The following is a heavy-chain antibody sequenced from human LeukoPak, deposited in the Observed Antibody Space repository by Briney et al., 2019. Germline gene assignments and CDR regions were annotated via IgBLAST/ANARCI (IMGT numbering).Heavy chain of an antibody. CDR3: ARDHMVRGVVYDF. CDR2: INQDGREK. CDR1: GFTFSGHW. D-gene: IGHD3-10*01. J-gene: IGHJ4*02. V-gene: IGHV3-7*04. Sequence: PGGSLRLSCAASGFTFSGHWMSWVRQAPGKGLEWVANINQDGREKYYVDSVKGRFTISRDNAKNSLYLQMNSLRAEDTAVYYCARDHMVRGVVYDFWGQGTLVTVSS.